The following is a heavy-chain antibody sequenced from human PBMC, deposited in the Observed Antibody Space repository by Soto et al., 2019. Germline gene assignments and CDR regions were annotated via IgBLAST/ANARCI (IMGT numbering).Heavy chain of an antibody. CDR3: ARGYTIAVPHDY. V-gene: IGHV3-21*01. J-gene: IGHJ4*02. CDR2: ISSSSSYI. Sequence: PGGSLRLSCAASGFTFSSYSMNWVRQAPGKGLEWVSSISSSSSYIYYADSVKGRFTISRDNAKNSLYLQMNSLRAEDTAVYYCARGYTIAVPHDYWGQGTLVTVSS. CDR1: GFTFSSYS. D-gene: IGHD6-19*01.